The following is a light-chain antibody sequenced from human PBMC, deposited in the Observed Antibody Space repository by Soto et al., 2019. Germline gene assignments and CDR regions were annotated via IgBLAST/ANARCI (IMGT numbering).Light chain of an antibody. CDR2: EVS. CDR3: SSYTSSSTLV. J-gene: IGLJ1*01. CDR1: SSDVGGYNY. V-gene: IGLV2-14*01. Sequence: QSALTQPASVSGSPGQSITISCTGSSSDVGGYNYVSCYQQHPGKAPKLMIYEVSNRPSGVSNRFSGSKSGNTASLTISGFQAEDEADYYCSSYTSSSTLVFGTGTKLTVL.